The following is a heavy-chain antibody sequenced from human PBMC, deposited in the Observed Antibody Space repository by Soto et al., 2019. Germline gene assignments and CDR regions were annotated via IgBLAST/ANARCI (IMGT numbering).Heavy chain of an antibody. V-gene: IGHV3-30*18. Sequence: QVQLVESGGGVVQPGRSLRLSCAASGFTFSSYGMHWVRQAPGKGLEWVSVISYDGSNKYYAHSVEGRITISRDNSKNLLYLQINSLGAEDTAVYYGEQEGVAVASFDYWGQATLDIVSS. D-gene: IGHD6-19*01. CDR2: ISYDGSNK. J-gene: IGHJ4*02. CDR1: GFTFSSYG. CDR3: EQEGVAVASFDY.